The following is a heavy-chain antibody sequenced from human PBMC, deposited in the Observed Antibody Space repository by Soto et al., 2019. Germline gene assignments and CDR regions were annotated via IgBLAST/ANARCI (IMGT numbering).Heavy chain of an antibody. V-gene: IGHV3-23*01. J-gene: IGHJ4*02. Sequence: GGSLRLSCAASGFTFSSYAMSWVRQAPGKGLEWVSAISGSGGSTYYADSVRGRFTISRDNSKNTLYLQMNSLRAEDTAVYYCAKVKEWIRLWATPPYFDYWGQGTLV. CDR3: AKVKEWIRLWATPPYFDY. CDR2: ISGSGGST. CDR1: GFTFSSYA. D-gene: IGHD5-18*01.